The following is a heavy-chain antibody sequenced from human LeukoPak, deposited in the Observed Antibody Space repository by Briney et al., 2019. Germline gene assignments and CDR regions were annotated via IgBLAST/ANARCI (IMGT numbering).Heavy chain of an antibody. V-gene: IGHV3-7*01. J-gene: IGHJ4*02. Sequence: PGGSLRLSCAASGFTFSNYWMSWVRQAPGKGLEWVANIKQDGTEKYYVDSVKGRFTISRDDAKNSLYLQMNSLRAEDTAVYYCARDCEAYCFRDRPDYWGQGTLVTVSS. CDR2: IKQDGTEK. CDR1: GFTFSNYW. D-gene: IGHD2-21*01. CDR3: ARDCEAYCFRDRPDY.